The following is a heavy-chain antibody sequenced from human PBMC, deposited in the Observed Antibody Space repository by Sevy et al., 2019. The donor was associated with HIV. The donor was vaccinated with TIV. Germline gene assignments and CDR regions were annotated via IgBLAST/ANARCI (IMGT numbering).Heavy chain of an antibody. D-gene: IGHD4-17*01. CDR1: GYTLTDLS. V-gene: IGHV1-24*01. Sequence: ASVKVSCKVSGYTLTDLSMHWVRQAPGKGLEWMGGFDPENGKTIYAQKLQGRLTMTEDTSTDTAYMELNNLRSDDTAVYYCATDLRFYYSDFRGFWGQGTLVTVSS. CDR3: ATDLRFYYSDFRGF. J-gene: IGHJ4*02. CDR2: FDPENGKT.